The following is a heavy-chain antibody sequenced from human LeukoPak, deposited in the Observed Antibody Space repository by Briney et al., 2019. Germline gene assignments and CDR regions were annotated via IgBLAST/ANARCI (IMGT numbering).Heavy chain of an antibody. Sequence: PEASVKVSCKASGYTFTGYYMHWVRQAPGQGLEWMGWINPNSGGTNYAQKFQGRVTMTRDTSISTAYMELSSLRSEDTAVYYCARAGGYCGRISCPYYFDYWGQGSLVAVSS. CDR2: INPNSGGT. D-gene: IGHD2-15*01. J-gene: IGHJ4*02. CDR1: GYTFTGYY. CDR3: ARAGGYCGRISCPYYFDY. V-gene: IGHV1-2*02.